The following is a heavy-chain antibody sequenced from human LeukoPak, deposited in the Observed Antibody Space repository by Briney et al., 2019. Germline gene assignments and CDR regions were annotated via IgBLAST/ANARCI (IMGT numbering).Heavy chain of an antibody. D-gene: IGHD1-26*01. CDR3: ASLYDIVGTTVDY. J-gene: IGHJ4*02. V-gene: IGHV1-2*06. Sequence: ASVTVSCKTSGYTFTNYYIHWVRQAPGQGLEWMGRIDPNTGGTKSAKNFQGRVTMTRDTSISTAYMALSGLRSDDTAVYYCASLYDIVGTTVDYWGQGTLVTVSS. CDR1: GYTFTNYY. CDR2: IDPNTGGT.